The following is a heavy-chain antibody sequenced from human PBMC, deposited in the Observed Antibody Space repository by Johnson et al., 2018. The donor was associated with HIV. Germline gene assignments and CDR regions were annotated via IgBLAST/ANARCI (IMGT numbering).Heavy chain of an antibody. V-gene: IGHV3-64*01. D-gene: IGHD2-15*01. Sequence: VQLVESGGGLVQPGGSLRLSCAASGFTFSSYAMHWVRQAPGKGLEYVSAISSNGGSTYYATSVKGRFTISRDNSKNTLYLQMGSLRAEDMAVYYCARALGYCSGGSCPLDAFDIWGQGTMVTVSS. CDR2: ISSNGGST. CDR1: GFTFSSYA. J-gene: IGHJ3*02. CDR3: ARALGYCSGGSCPLDAFDI.